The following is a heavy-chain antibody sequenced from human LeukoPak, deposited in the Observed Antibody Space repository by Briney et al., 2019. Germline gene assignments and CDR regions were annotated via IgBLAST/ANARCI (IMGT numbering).Heavy chain of an antibody. CDR1: GFTFSSYG. D-gene: IGHD6-13*01. Sequence: HPGGSLRLSCAASGFTFSSYGMHWVRQAPGKGLEWVAVISYDGSNKYYADSVKGRFTISRDNSKNTLYLQMNSLRAEDTAVYYCAKDHGSSSWYYGYFQHWGQGTLVTVSS. J-gene: IGHJ1*01. CDR2: ISYDGSNK. CDR3: AKDHGSSSWYYGYFQH. V-gene: IGHV3-30*18.